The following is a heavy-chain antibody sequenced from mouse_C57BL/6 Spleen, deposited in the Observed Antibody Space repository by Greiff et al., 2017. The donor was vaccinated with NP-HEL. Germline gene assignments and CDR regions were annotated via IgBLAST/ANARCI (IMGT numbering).Heavy chain of an antibody. J-gene: IGHJ3*01. CDR1: GYTFTSYW. Sequence: QVQLQQPGAELVMPGASVKLSCKASGYTFTSYWMHWVKQRPGQGLEWIGEIDPSDSYTNYNQKFKGKSTLTVDKSSSTAYMQLSSLTSEDSAVYYCARSDYYGSSSPFAYWGQGTLVTVSA. CDR2: IDPSDSYT. CDR3: ARSDYYGSSSPFAY. V-gene: IGHV1-69*01. D-gene: IGHD1-1*01.